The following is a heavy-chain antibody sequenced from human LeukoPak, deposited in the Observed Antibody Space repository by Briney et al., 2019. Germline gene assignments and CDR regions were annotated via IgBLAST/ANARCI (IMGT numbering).Heavy chain of an antibody. CDR3: ARSELRYFDWLLFDY. Sequence: PGGSLRLSCAASGFTFSSYAMSWVRQAPGKGLEWVSAISGSGGSTYYADSVKGRFTISRDNSKNTLYLQMNSLRAEDTAVYYCARSELRYFDWLLFDYWGQGTLVTVSS. D-gene: IGHD3-9*01. V-gene: IGHV3-23*01. CDR2: ISGSGGST. CDR1: GFTFSSYA. J-gene: IGHJ4*02.